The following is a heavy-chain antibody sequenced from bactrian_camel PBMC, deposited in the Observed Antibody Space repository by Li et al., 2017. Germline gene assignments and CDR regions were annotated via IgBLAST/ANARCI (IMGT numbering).Heavy chain of an antibody. V-gene: IGHV3S54*01. CDR3: AADHRLQGGMCLVAGTQSGPYGDFNY. D-gene: IGHD6*01. CDR2: IHTGGGKT. J-gene: IGHJ6*01. Sequence: QVQLVESGGGSVQSGVSLRLTCTASGYASAIKCWGWFRQAPGKEREAVAVIHTGGGKTDYVDSVKGRFTISQDNANDRVYLRMTDLKPDDTAMYYCAADHRLQGGMCLVAGTQSGPYGDFNYFGQGTQVTVS. CDR1: GYASAIKC.